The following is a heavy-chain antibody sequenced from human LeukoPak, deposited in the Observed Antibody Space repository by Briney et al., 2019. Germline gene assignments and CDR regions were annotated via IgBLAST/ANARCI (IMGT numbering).Heavy chain of an antibody. CDR3: ASAEGRARLTY. CDR2: IKQDGNEI. D-gene: IGHD1-26*01. V-gene: IGHV3-7*01. Sequence: PGGSLRLSCAPSGFTFSDYWMSWVRQAPGKGLEWVADIKQDGNEIYYVDSVKGRFTISRDNAKNSLYLQMNSLRAEDTAVYYCASAEGRARLTYWGQGTLVTVSS. CDR1: GFTFSDYW. J-gene: IGHJ4*02.